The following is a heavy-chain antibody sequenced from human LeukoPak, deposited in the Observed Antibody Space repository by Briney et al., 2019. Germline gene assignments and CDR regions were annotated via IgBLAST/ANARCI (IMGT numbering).Heavy chain of an antibody. V-gene: IGHV4-30-4*08. Sequence: PSETLSLTCSVSGDSISSRDYYWSWIRQPPGKGLEWIGYIYYSGSTYYNPSLRSRVTMSVDTSKNQFSLKLSSVTAADTAVYYCARDRKGYGRGAFDIWGQGTMVTVSS. CDR3: ARDRKGYGRGAFDI. J-gene: IGHJ3*02. CDR1: GDSISSRDYY. D-gene: IGHD2-15*01. CDR2: IYYSGST.